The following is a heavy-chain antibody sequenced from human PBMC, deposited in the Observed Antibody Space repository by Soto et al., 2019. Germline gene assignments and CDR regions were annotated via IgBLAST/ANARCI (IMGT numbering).Heavy chain of an antibody. CDR2: IYSDGST. CDR1: GFTVSSIY. D-gene: IGHD3-10*01. J-gene: IGHJ6*03. Sequence: GGSLRLSCAASGFTVSSIYMSWVRHAPGKGLEWVSVIYSDGSTYYADSVKGRFTISRDISRETVYLQVNSLRAEDTAVYYCARNSVHEPNYNLYTDVWGKGTTDTVSS. V-gene: IGHV3-66*01. CDR3: ARNSVHEPNYNLYTDV.